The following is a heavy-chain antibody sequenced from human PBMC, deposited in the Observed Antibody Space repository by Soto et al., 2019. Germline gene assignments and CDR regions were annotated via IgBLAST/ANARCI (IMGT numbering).Heavy chain of an antibody. J-gene: IGHJ4*02. CDR2: IYYSGST. CDR1: GGSISSYY. D-gene: IGHD2-21*02. CDR3: ATGVVTATPSFFDY. Sequence: QVQLQESGPGLVKPSEILSLTCTVSGGSISSYYWSWIRQPPGKGLEWIGYIYYSGSTNYNPSLKSRVTISVDTSKNQFSLKLSSVTAADTAVYYCATGVVTATPSFFDYWGQGTLVTVSS. V-gene: IGHV4-59*01.